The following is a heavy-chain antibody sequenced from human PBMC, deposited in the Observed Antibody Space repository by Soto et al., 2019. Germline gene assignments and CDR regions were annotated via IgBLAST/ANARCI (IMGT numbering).Heavy chain of an antibody. CDR3: AKDRGDGYNKYYYGMDV. CDR1: GFTFSSYG. J-gene: IGHJ6*02. V-gene: IGHV3-30*18. Sequence: PVGSLRLSCAASGFTFSSYGMHWVRQAPGKGLEWVAVISYDGSNKYYADSVKGRFTISRDNSKNTLYLQMNSLRAEDTAVYYCAKDRGDGYNKYYYGMDVWGQGTTVTVSS. CDR2: ISYDGSNK. D-gene: IGHD5-12*01.